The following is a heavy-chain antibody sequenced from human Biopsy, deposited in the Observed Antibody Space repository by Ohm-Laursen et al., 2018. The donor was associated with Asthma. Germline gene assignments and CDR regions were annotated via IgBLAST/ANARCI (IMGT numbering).Heavy chain of an antibody. D-gene: IGHD6-19*01. Sequence: SVKVSCKAPGGTFSNFAISWVRQAPGQGLEWLGGIMTVFGATNYAQKFQGRVTITADESTSTAYMEVTSLRSEDTAIYYCARCQVGYSSGWSLLLKKIYYSGMDVWGQGTAVTVPS. CDR3: ARCQVGYSSGWSLLLKKIYYSGMDV. V-gene: IGHV1-69*13. CDR2: IMTVFGAT. CDR1: GGTFSNFA. J-gene: IGHJ6*02.